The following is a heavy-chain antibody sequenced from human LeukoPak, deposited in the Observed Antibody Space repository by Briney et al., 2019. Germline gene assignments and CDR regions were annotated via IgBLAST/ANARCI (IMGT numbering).Heavy chain of an antibody. J-gene: IGHJ6*03. CDR1: GFTFSSYE. Sequence: GGSLRLSCAASGFTFSSYEMNWVRQAPGKGLEWVSYISSSGSTIYYADSVKGRFAISRDNAKNSLYLQMNSLRAEDTAVYYCARVCCGGDPREYMDVWGKGTTVTVSS. V-gene: IGHV3-48*03. D-gene: IGHD2-21*02. CDR3: ARVCCGGDPREYMDV. CDR2: ISSSGSTI.